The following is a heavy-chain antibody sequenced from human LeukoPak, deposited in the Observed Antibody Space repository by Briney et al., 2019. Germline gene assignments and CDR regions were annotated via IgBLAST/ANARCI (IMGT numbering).Heavy chain of an antibody. D-gene: IGHD2-21*02. CDR1: GFTVSSKY. CDR2: IYSGGNT. CDR3: ARGRPDCGGDCYPLDY. V-gene: IGHV3-53*01. Sequence: GGSLRLSCAASGFTVSSKYMSWVRQAPGKGLEWVSAIYSGGNTYYADSVKGQFTISRDNSKNTLYLQMNSLRAEDTAVYYCARGRPDCGGDCYPLDYWGQGTLVTVSS. J-gene: IGHJ4*02.